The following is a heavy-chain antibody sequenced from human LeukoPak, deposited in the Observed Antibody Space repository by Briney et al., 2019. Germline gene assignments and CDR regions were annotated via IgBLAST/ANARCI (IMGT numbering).Heavy chain of an antibody. CDR1: GGSISSSSYY. V-gene: IGHV4-39*01. CDR2: IYYSGST. J-gene: IGHJ3*02. CDR3: ARVRDYTVDAFDI. Sequence: SETLSLTCTVSGGSISSSSYYWGWIRQPPGKGLEWIGSIYYSGSTYYNPSLKSRVTISVDTSKNQFSLKLSSVTAADTAVYYCARVRDYTVDAFDIWGQGTMVTVSS. D-gene: IGHD4-17*01.